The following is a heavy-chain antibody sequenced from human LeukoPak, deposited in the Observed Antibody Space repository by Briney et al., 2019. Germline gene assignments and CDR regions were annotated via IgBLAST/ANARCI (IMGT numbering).Heavy chain of an antibody. V-gene: IGHV3-11*01. Sequence: GGSLRLSCAASGFSFSDYYMSWLRQAPGKGLEWVSYISKSGDTTYYADSVKGRFTISRDNAKNSLYLQMNSLRVEDTAVYYCAKEGRSLQTYWGQGTLVTVSS. CDR2: ISKSGDTT. CDR1: GFSFSDYY. D-gene: IGHD5-24*01. CDR3: AKEGRSLQTY. J-gene: IGHJ4*02.